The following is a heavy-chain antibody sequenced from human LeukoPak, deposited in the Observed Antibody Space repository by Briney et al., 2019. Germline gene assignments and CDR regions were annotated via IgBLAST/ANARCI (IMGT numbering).Heavy chain of an antibody. CDR1: GFTFSTYW. V-gene: IGHV3-7*01. Sequence: PGGSLRLSCATSGFTFSTYWMSWVRQAPGKGLEWVANIKQDGSETYYADSVKGRFTIFRDNAKNSLYLQMDSLTVEATAVYYCANGDGFDYWGQGTLVIVSS. CDR2: IKQDGSET. J-gene: IGHJ4*02. D-gene: IGHD5-24*01. CDR3: ANGDGFDY.